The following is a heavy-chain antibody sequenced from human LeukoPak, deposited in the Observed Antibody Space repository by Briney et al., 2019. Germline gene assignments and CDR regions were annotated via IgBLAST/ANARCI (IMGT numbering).Heavy chain of an antibody. CDR1: GFTFSSYA. J-gene: IGHJ3*02. CDR2: ISYDGSNK. D-gene: IGHD3-10*01. V-gene: IGHV3-30-3*01. CDR3: ARVRGKGHMVRAHAFDI. Sequence: GRSLRLSCAASGFTFSSYAMHWVRQAPGKGLEWVAVISYDGSNKYYADSVKGRFTISRDNSKNTLYLQMNSLRAEGTAVYYCARVRGKGHMVRAHAFDIWGQGTMVTVSS.